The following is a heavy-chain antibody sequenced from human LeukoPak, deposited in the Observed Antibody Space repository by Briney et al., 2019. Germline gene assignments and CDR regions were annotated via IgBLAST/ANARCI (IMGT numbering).Heavy chain of an antibody. V-gene: IGHV1-69*13. D-gene: IGHD3-9*01. CDR3: ARATNLRYFDWLLNNWFDP. Sequence: ASVKVSCKASGGTFSSYAISWVRQAPGQGLEWMGGNIPIFGTANYAQKFQGRVTITADESTSTAYMELSSLRSEDTAVYYCARATNLRYFDWLLNNWFDPWGQGTLVTVSS. CDR1: GGTFSSYA. CDR2: NIPIFGTA. J-gene: IGHJ5*02.